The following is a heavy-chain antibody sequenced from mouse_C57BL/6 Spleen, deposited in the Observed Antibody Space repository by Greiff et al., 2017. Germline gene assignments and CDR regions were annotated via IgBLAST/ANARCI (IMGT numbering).Heavy chain of an antibody. V-gene: IGHV1-59*01. D-gene: IGHD4-1*01. CDR1: GYTFTSYW. CDR3: ERNWAFGC. J-gene: IGHJ2*01. CDR2: IDPSDSYT. Sequence: QVQLQQPGAELVRPGTSVKLSCKASGYTFTSYWMHWVKQRPGQGLEWIGVIDPSDSYTNYNQKFKGKATLTVDTSSSTAYMQLSSLTSEDSAVYYCERNWAFGCWGKGTTLTVAS.